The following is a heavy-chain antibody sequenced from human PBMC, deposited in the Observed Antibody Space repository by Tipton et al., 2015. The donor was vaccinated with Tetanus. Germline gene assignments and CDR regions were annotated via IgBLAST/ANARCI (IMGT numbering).Heavy chain of an antibody. CDR2: IYSGGST. J-gene: IGHJ3*01. CDR3: ARVLRYSTSGGWDDAFDV. D-gene: IGHD2-15*01. CDR1: GGSTHSYY. Sequence: VKPSETLSLSCTVSGGSTHSYYWSWIRQSAGKGLEWIGRIYSGGSTNYNPSLKSRVTMSMDTSKNQLSLKLNSVTVADTAVYFCARVLRYSTSGGWDDAFDVWGQGTKVTVSS. V-gene: IGHV4-4*07.